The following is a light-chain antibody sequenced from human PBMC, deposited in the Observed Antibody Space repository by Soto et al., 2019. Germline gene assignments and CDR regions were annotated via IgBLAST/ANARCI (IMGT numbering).Light chain of an antibody. J-gene: IGKJ2*01. V-gene: IGKV3-20*01. CDR2: GAS. CDR1: QSVSSSY. Sequence: EIVLTQSPGTLSLSPGERATLSCRASQSVSSSYLAWYQQKPGQAPRLLIYGASSRATGIPDRFSGSGSGTDFTLTIGRLEPEDFAVYYCQQYGSSPPYTFGQGTKVEI. CDR3: QQYGSSPPYT.